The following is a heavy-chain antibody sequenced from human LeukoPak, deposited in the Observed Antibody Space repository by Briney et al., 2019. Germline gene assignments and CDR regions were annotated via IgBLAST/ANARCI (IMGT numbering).Heavy chain of an antibody. CDR1: GFTFSDYY. D-gene: IGHD3-10*01. CDR3: ASLNLLLWFGDDY. Sequence: GGSLRLSCAASGFTFSDYYMSWIRQAPGKGLEWVSYISSSGSTIYYADSVKGRFTISRDNAKDSLYLQMNSLRAEDTAVYYCASLNLLLWFGDDYWGQGTLVAVSS. CDR2: ISSSGSTI. J-gene: IGHJ4*02. V-gene: IGHV3-11*04.